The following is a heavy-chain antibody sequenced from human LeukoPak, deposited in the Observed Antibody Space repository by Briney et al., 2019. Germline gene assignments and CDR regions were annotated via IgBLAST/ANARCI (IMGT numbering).Heavy chain of an antibody. CDR1: GFTFSSYA. D-gene: IGHD3-22*01. Sequence: GGSLRLSCAASGFTFSSYAMSWVRQAPGKGLEWVSVIYSGGSTYYADSVKGRFTISRDNSKNTLYLQMNSLRAEDTAVYYCARGDEYDSSGYYYYFDYWGQGTLVTVSS. CDR2: IYSGGST. J-gene: IGHJ4*02. V-gene: IGHV3-66*01. CDR3: ARGDEYDSSGYYYYFDY.